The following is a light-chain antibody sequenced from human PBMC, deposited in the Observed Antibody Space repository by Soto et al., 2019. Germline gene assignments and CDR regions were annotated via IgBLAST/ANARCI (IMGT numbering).Light chain of an antibody. CDR2: GAS. J-gene: IGKJ1*01. Sequence: EIVVTQSPAILSVSPGERATLSCRSSQSISDSLAWYQQKAGQAPRLLIYGASTRATGIPARFSGGGSGTEFTLTITSLQSEDSAVYYCHQYYDWPPQTFGPGTKVEIK. CDR3: HQYYDWPPQT. CDR1: QSISDS. V-gene: IGKV3-15*01.